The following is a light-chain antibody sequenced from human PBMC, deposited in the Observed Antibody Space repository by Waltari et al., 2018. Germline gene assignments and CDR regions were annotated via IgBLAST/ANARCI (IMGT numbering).Light chain of an antibody. CDR2: KDN. Sequence: FVLSQPHSVSESPGKTVTISCTRSSGTFAANYVHWYQRRPGSVPTIVIYKDNERPSGVPDRFSGSADRYSGSASLAISRLRAEDEADYCCQAYDNTNYVVFGGWTKLTVL. CDR1: SGTFAANY. J-gene: IGLJ2*01. CDR3: QAYDNTNYVV. V-gene: IGLV6-57*03.